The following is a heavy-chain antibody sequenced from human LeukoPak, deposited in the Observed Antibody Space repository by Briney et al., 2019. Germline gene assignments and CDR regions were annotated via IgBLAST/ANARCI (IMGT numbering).Heavy chain of an antibody. CDR3: ARDALDYGGNSVWDY. CDR1: GGTFSSYA. J-gene: IGHJ4*02. CDR2: IIPIFGTA. D-gene: IGHD4-23*01. V-gene: IGHV1-69*01. Sequence: SVKVSCKASGGTFSSYAISWVRQAPGQGLEGMGGIIPIFGTANYAQKFQGRVTITADESTSTAYMELSSLRSEDTAVYYCARDALDYGGNSVWDYWGQGTLVTVSS.